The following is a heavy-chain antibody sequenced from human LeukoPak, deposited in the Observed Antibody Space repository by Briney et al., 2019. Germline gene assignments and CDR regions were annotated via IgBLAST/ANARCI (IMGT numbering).Heavy chain of an antibody. D-gene: IGHD6-19*01. J-gene: IGHJ3*02. V-gene: IGHV4-31*03. CDR2: IYYSGST. Sequence: SQTLSLTCTVSGGSISSGGYYWSWIRQHPGKGLEWIGYIYYSGSTYYNPSLKSRVTISVDTSKNQFSLKLSSVTAADTAVYYCARGPWQWLSDYAFDIWGQGTMVTVSS. CDR1: GGSISSGGYY. CDR3: ARGPWQWLSDYAFDI.